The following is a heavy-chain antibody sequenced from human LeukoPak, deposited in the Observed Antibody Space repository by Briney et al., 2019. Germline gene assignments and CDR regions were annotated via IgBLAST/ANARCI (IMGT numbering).Heavy chain of an antibody. CDR3: AAGRGWYFNL. V-gene: IGHV3-7*01. D-gene: IGHD3-10*01. Sequence: GGSLRLSCEGSGMTFSDYWMTWVRQAPGKGLEWVAVIKQDGSEKYYVDSLKGRFAISRDNDKASAFLQMNRLSAEDTAVYYCAAGRGWYFNLWGRGALVSVSS. J-gene: IGHJ2*01. CDR1: GMTFSDYW. CDR2: IKQDGSEK.